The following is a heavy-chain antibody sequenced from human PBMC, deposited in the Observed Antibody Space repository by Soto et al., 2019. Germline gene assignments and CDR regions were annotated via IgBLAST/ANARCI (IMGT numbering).Heavy chain of an antibody. Sequence: GSLRLACAASGFTFTRYSMNWVRQAPGKGLEWVSSISSTTNYIYYGDSMKGRFTISRDNAKNSLYLEMNSLRAEDTAVYYCARESEDLTSNFDYWGQGTLVTVYS. D-gene: IGHD7-27*01. V-gene: IGHV3-21*06. CDR2: ISSTTNYI. CDR3: ARESEDLTSNFDY. J-gene: IGHJ4*02. CDR1: GFTFTRYS.